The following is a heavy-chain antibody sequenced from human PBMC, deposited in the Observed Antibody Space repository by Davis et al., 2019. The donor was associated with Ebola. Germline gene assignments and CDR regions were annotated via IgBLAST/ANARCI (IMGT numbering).Heavy chain of an antibody. Sequence: SVKVSCKASGGTFSSYAISWVRQAPGQGLEWMGGIIPIFGTANYAQKFQGRVTITADESTSTAYMELSSLRSEDTAVYYCARDYQLLGGLDYWGQGTLVTVSS. D-gene: IGHD1-26*01. CDR2: IIPIFGTA. CDR3: ARDYQLLGGLDY. CDR1: GGTFSSYA. J-gene: IGHJ4*02. V-gene: IGHV1-69*13.